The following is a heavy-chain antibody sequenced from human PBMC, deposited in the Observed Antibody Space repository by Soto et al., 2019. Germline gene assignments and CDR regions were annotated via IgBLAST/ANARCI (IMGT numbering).Heavy chain of an antibody. CDR2: IKQDGSEK. D-gene: IGHD2-15*01. Sequence: SCAASGFTFSSYWMSWVRQAPGKGLEWVANIKQDGSEKYYVDSVKGRFTISRDNAKNSLYLQMNSLRAEDTAVYYCARVSRVVAATHHAFDIWGQGTMVTVSS. V-gene: IGHV3-7*01. J-gene: IGHJ3*02. CDR3: ARVSRVVAATHHAFDI. CDR1: GFTFSSYW.